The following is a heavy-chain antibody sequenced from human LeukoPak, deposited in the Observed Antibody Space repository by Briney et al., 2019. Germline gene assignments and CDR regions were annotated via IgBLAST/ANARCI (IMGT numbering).Heavy chain of an antibody. Sequence: ASVKVSCKASGYTFTSYGISWVRQAPGQGLEWMGWISAYNGNTNYAQKLQGRVTMTTDTSTSTAYMELRSLRSDDTAVYYCASNTARVYYFDYWGQGTLVTVSS. CDR1: GYTFTSYG. CDR3: ASNTARVYYFDY. J-gene: IGHJ4*02. CDR2: ISAYNGNT. V-gene: IGHV1-18*01. D-gene: IGHD5-18*01.